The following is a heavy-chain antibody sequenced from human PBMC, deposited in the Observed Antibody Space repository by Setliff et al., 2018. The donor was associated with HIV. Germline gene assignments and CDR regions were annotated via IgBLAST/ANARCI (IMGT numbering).Heavy chain of an antibody. J-gene: IGHJ5*02. CDR2: FYYGGNT. Sequence: PSETLSLTCIVSGGSIITSDDYWGWIRQPPGKGLEWIGSFYYGGNTYYNPSLKSRVTISADTSKNQFSLKLKSVTAADTAIYYCARQGGYASPLGSWGQGTLVTVSS. CDR1: GGSIITSDDY. D-gene: IGHD2-15*01. CDR3: ARQGGYASPLGS. V-gene: IGHV4-39*01.